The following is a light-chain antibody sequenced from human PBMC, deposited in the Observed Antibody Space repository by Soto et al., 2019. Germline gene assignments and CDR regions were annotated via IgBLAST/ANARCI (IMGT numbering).Light chain of an antibody. CDR1: QSVTSSY. Sequence: EIVLTQSPGTLSLSPGERATLSCRASQSVTSSYLAWYQQKPGQAPRLLIYGASSRATGIPDRFSGSGPGTDFALNSSRLEPDDFAVYYCQRYGSSPAFGGGTKGEIK. V-gene: IGKV3-20*01. J-gene: IGKJ4*01. CDR2: GAS. CDR3: QRYGSSPA.